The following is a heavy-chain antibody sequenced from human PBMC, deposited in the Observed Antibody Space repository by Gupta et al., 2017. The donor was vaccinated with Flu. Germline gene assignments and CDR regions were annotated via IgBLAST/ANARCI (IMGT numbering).Heavy chain of an antibody. J-gene: IGHJ4*02. CDR2: ISSSGNTI. V-gene: IGHV3-48*03. CDR3: ARDSTTAHFWSGYYLPFDY. D-gene: IGHD3-3*02. Sequence: EVQLVESGGGLVQPGGSLRLSCAASGFTFSSYEMNWVRQAPGKGLEWVSYISSSGNTIYYADSVKGRFTISRDNAKNSLYLQMNSLRAEDTAVYYCARDSTTAHFWSGYYLPFDYWGQGTLVTVSS. CDR1: GFTFSSYE.